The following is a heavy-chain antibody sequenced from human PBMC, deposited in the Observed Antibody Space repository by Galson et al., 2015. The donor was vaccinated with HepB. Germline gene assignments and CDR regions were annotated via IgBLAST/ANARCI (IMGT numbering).Heavy chain of an antibody. CDR1: GFTFGDYV. CDR3: TRPRILSRFGEANFDY. V-gene: IGHV3-49*03. D-gene: IGHD3-10*02. Sequence: SLRLSCAASGFTFGDYVMSWFRQAPGKGLEWVGFIRSKAHGGTTEYAASVKGRFTISRDDSKSIAYLHMNSLITEDTAVYYCTRPRILSRFGEANFDYWGQGTLVTVSS. J-gene: IGHJ4*02. CDR2: IRSKAHGGTT.